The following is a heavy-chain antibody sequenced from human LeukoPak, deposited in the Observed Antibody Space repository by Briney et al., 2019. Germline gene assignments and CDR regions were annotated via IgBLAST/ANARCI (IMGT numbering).Heavy chain of an antibody. Sequence: PGGSLRLSCAASGFTFSGHWMSWVRQAPGKGLEWVANINQGGSDKYYVDSVKGRFTISRYNANNLLYLQMNSLRGEDTTVYYFTRDRPRAEDDWGQRTLVTVSS. CDR1: GFTFSGHW. CDR2: INQGGSDK. J-gene: IGHJ4*02. CDR3: TRDRPRAEDD. D-gene: IGHD1-14*01. V-gene: IGHV3-7*01.